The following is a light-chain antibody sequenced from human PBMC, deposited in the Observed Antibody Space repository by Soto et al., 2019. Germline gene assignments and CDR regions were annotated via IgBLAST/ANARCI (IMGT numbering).Light chain of an antibody. V-gene: IGKV1-5*03. CDR3: QQYNSYSPT. Sequence: DIQMTQSPSTLSASVGDRVTITCRASQTISSWLAWYQQKPGKAPKLLISKASALESGVPSRFSGSGSGTEFTLTISSLQPDDFATYYCQQYNSYSPTFGGGTKVDIK. CDR1: QTISSW. J-gene: IGKJ4*01. CDR2: KAS.